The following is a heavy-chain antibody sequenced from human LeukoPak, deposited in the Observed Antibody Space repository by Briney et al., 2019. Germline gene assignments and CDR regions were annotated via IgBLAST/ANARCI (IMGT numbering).Heavy chain of an antibody. J-gene: IGHJ4*02. CDR2: INWNGGST. CDR3: ARVSPLLSSALDY. CDR1: GFTFDDYG. V-gene: IGHV3-20*04. D-gene: IGHD3-22*01. Sequence: PGGSLRLSCAASGFTFDDYGMSWVRQAQGKGLEWVSGINWNGGSTGYADSVKGRFTTSRDNAKNSLYLQMNSLRAEDTALYYCARVSPLLSSALDYWGQGTLVTVSS.